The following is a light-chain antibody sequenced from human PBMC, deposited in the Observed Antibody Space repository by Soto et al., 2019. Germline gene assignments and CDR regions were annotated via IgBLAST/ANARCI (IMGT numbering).Light chain of an antibody. CDR3: QQYDNLPPFT. Sequence: DIQLTQSPSSLSASVGDRVTITCQASQDISNYLNWYQQKPGKAPKLLIYDASNLETGVPSRFSGSGSGTDFTFTISSLQPEDIATYYCQQYDNLPPFTFGPGTIVDIK. CDR2: DAS. J-gene: IGKJ3*01. V-gene: IGKV1-33*01. CDR1: QDISNY.